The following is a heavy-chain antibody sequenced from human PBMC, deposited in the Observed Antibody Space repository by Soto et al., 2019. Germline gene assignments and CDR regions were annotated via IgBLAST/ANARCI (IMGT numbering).Heavy chain of an antibody. CDR3: ATRDSSRFY. CDR2: SHQSGNT. CDR1: GVSISSHDW. D-gene: IGHD6-13*01. J-gene: IGHJ4*02. V-gene: IGHV4-4*02. Sequence: QVQLQEWGPGLVKPSGTLSLTCAVSGVSISSHDWWTWVRQPPGKGLEWIGESHQSGNTNYNSSLESRVTISVDKSKNQFSLKLTSVNVADTAVYYCATRDSSRFYWGQGTLVTVSS.